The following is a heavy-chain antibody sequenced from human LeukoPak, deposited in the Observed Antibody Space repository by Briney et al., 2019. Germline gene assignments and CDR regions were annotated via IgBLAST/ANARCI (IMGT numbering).Heavy chain of an antibody. CDR2: VNHTGST. CDR1: GGSFSGYF. Sequence: SETLSLTCAVYGGSFSGYFWNWIRQSPGKGLEWIGEVNHTGSTNYNPSFKSRVIISVDTSNNQFSLKMTSMTAADTAVYYCAGRYLYYYYYYMDIWGKGTTVAVS. CDR3: AGRYLYYYYYYMDI. V-gene: IGHV4-34*01. J-gene: IGHJ6*03. D-gene: IGHD2-2*02.